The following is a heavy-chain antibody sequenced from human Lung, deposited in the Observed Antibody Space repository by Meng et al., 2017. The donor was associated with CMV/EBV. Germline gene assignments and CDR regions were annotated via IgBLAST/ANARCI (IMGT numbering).Heavy chain of an antibody. CDR3: VRDQWVQSRGGPHY. J-gene: IGHJ4*02. V-gene: IGHV1-2*02. Sequence: ASVKVSCKTSEYTFTAFYIHWVRQAPGQGLEWVAWINPNSGATNYAPKFQGRVTVTRDTSITTAYLELSGLKSDDTAVYFCVRDQWVQSRGGPHYWGQGTLVXVSS. D-gene: IGHD1-26*01. CDR2: INPNSGAT. CDR1: EYTFTAFY.